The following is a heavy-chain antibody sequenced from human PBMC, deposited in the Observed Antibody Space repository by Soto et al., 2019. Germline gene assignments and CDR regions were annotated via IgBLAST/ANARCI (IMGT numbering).Heavy chain of an antibody. D-gene: IGHD3-16*02. J-gene: IGHJ4*02. CDR3: AKLVNSDSDY. Sequence: SGGSLRLSCAASGLTFRSTAMSWVRQAPGKGLEWVSSIRGDGGDTSYAGSVKGRFTMSRDKSKSMLYLQMNSLRAEDTAVYYCAKLVNSDSDYWGQGTLVTVSS. CDR2: IRGDGGDT. CDR1: GLTFRSTA. V-gene: IGHV3-23*01.